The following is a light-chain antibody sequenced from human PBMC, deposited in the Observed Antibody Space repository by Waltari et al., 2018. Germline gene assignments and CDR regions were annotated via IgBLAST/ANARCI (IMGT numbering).Light chain of an antibody. CDR3: QQYNSYSLLT. J-gene: IGKJ4*01. CDR2: KAS. Sequence: DIQMPQSPSTLSASVGDRVTLTCRASQSISNWLTWYQQKPGKAPNLLVYKASTLESGVPSRFSGSGSGTEFTLTISSLQPDDFATYYCQQYNSYSLLTFGGGTKVEIK. CDR1: QSISNW. V-gene: IGKV1-5*03.